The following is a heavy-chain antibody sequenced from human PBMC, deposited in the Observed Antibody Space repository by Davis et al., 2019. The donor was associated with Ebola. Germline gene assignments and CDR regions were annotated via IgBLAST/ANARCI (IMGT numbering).Heavy chain of an antibody. CDR2: IYYSGST. D-gene: IGHD2-15*01. J-gene: IGHJ4*02. Sequence: PSETLSLTCTVSGGSISSGDYYWSWIRQPPGKGLEWIGYIYYSGSTYYNPSLKSRVTISVDTSKNQFSLKLSSVTAADTAVYYCARVGLVVVAATLWGQGTLVTVSS. CDR1: GGSISSGDYY. V-gene: IGHV4-30-4*01. CDR3: ARVGLVVVAATL.